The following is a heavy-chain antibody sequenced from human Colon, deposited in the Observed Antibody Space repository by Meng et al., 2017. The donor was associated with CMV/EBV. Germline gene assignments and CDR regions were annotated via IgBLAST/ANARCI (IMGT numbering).Heavy chain of an antibody. V-gene: IGHV3-48*04. D-gene: IGHD2/OR15-2a*01. Sequence: GESLKISCAASGFTFSSYSMNWVRQAPGKGLEWVSYISSSSSTIYYADSVKGRFTISRDNAKDSVDLLMTSLRAEDTAVYYCTRTFRYYFDFWGQGTLVTVSS. CDR2: ISSSSSTI. CDR3: TRTFRYYFDF. CDR1: GFTFSSYS. J-gene: IGHJ4*02.